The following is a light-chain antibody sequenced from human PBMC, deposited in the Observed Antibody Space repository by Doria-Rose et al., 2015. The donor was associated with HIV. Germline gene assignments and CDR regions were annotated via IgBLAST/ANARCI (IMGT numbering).Light chain of an antibody. CDR3: HQYGTSWT. CDR1: QSFSSTY. V-gene: IGKV3-20*01. Sequence: EIVMTQSPGTLSLSPGERATLSCRASQSFSSTYLAWYQQIPGQAPSLLIYDGSTRATGITDRFSASVSGTDFTLTIIRLEPEDFALYYCHQYGTSWTFGQGTKVE. CDR2: DGS. J-gene: IGKJ1*01.